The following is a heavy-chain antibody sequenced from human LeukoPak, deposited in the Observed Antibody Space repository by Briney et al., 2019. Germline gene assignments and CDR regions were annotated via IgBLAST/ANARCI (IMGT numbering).Heavy chain of an antibody. J-gene: IGHJ5*02. V-gene: IGHV4-39*02. CDR2: IYYSGST. Sequence: SETLSLTCTVYGGSASSSNYYWGWISQPPGKGLEWIGSIYYSGSTYYNPSLKGRVTISVDTSKNYFSLKMSSVTAADTAVYYCARYSYGGEDWFDPWGPGNPGHRLL. CDR1: GGSASSSNYY. CDR3: ARYSYGGEDWFDP. D-gene: IGHD5-18*01.